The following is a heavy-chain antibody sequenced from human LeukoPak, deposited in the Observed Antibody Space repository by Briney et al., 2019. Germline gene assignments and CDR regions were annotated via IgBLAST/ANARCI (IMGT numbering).Heavy chain of an antibody. V-gene: IGHV3-7*01. Sequence: PGGSLRLSCAASGFTFSSYWMSWVRQAPGKGLEWVANIKQDGSEKYYVDSVKGRFTISRDNAKNSLYLQMNSLRAEDTAVYYCAGTMVRGVISFDYWGQGTLVTVSS. CDR3: AGTMVRGVISFDY. CDR1: GFTFSSYW. J-gene: IGHJ4*02. D-gene: IGHD3-10*01. CDR2: IKQDGSEK.